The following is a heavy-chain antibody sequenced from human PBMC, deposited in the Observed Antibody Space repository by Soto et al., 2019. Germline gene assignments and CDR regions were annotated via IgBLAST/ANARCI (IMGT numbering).Heavy chain of an antibody. J-gene: IGHJ4*02. CDR2: IYHTGST. CDR3: ARGPRGRSSSWSDY. D-gene: IGHD6-13*01. Sequence: PSETLSLTCAVYGGSFSGYYWSWIRQPPGKGLEWIGEIYHTGSTNYTPSLKSRVAISVDTSKNQFSLKLNAVTAADTAVYYCARGPRGRSSSWSDYWGQGPLVTVSS. V-gene: IGHV4-34*01. CDR1: GGSFSGYY.